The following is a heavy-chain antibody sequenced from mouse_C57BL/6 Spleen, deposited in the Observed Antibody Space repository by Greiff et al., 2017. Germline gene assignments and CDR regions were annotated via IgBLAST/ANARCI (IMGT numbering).Heavy chain of an antibody. V-gene: IGHV1-69*01. CDR1: GYTFTSYW. CDR3: ARVGADSNYKTGTVDY. Sequence: QVQLQQPGAELVMPGASVKLSCKASGYTFTSYWMHWVKQRPGQGLEWIGEIDPSDSYTNYNQKFKGKSTLTVDKSSSTAYLQHSSLTAEDSAGYYCARVGADSNYKTGTVDYWGQGTSVTVSS. CDR2: IDPSDSYT. D-gene: IGHD2-5*01. J-gene: IGHJ4*01.